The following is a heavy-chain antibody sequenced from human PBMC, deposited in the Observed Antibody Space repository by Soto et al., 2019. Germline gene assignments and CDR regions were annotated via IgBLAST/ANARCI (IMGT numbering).Heavy chain of an antibody. V-gene: IGHV3-30-3*01. D-gene: IGHD1-26*01. CDR2: ISHDGSHK. CDR1: GFTFNSFT. J-gene: IGHJ1*01. CDR3: ATWEERYFQD. Sequence: HVQLVESGGGVVQPGRSLRLSCAASGFTFNSFTVHWVRQAPGKGLEWVAVISHDGSHKYSADSVKGRFTISRDDSKNTLYLQMSSLRVEDTAIYYCATWEERYFQDWGQGTLVTVSS.